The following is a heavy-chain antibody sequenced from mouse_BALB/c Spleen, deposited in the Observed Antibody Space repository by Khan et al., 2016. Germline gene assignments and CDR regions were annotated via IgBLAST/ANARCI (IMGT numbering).Heavy chain of an antibody. CDR3: TNYYGSSDGMDF. J-gene: IGHJ4*01. Sequence: EVQLQESGTVLARPGASVKMSCKASGYSFTSYWMHWVKQRPGQGLEWIGSFYPGNSDTTYNQRFKGKAKLTAVTSASTAYMELSSLTNEDSAVYFCTNYYGSSDGMDFWGQGTSLTVSS. CDR1: GYSFTSYW. V-gene: IGHV1-5*01. D-gene: IGHD1-1*01. CDR2: FYPGNSDT.